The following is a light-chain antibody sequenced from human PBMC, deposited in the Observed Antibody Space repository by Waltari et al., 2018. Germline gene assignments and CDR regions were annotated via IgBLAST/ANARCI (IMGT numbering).Light chain of an antibody. Sequence: IVMTQSPLSLPVTSGEPASISCRSVQRLLHGNGNTYLDWYLQKPGQSPRLLISLAFNRASGVPDRFSGSGSGTDFTLQISRVEAEDVGVYYCMQSLQTPRTFGQGTKLEIK. CDR3: MQSLQTPRT. V-gene: IGKV2-28*01. CDR1: QRLLHGNGNTY. J-gene: IGKJ1*01. CDR2: LAF.